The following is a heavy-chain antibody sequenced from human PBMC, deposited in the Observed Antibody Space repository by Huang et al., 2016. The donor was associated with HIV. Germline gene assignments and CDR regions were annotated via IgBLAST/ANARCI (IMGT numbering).Heavy chain of an antibody. CDR1: NYNFGSHG. D-gene: IGHD3-3*01. Sequence: KPGASVKVSCEASNYNFGSHGISWVRQAPGQGREWMGWISVYNGDTKYAQKFQGRVTMTRETSTRTAYMELTSLRFDDTAVYYCARSGFGVVITTTLDYYYMDVWGTGTTVTVSS. CDR3: ARSGFGVVITTTLDYYYMDV. V-gene: IGHV1-18*01. J-gene: IGHJ6*03. CDR2: ISVYNGDT.